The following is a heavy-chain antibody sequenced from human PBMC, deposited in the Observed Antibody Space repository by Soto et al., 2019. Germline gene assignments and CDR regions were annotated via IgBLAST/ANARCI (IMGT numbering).Heavy chain of an antibody. Sequence: GGSLRLSCAASGFTFSSYAMRWVRQAPGKGLEWVAVISYDGGNKRYADSLKGRFTISRDNSKNTLFLQMDSLKPEDTAVYYCAKDWGYSSGWYGNFDYWGQGTLVTASS. J-gene: IGHJ4*02. D-gene: IGHD6-19*01. CDR2: ISYDGGNK. CDR1: GFTFSSYA. V-gene: IGHV3-30*18. CDR3: AKDWGYSSGWYGNFDY.